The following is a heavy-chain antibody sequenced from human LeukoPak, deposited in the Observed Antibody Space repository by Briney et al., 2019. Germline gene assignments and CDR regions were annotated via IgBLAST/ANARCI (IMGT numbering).Heavy chain of an antibody. D-gene: IGHD6-13*01. CDR1: GFIFSTYW. V-gene: IGHV3-7*01. J-gene: IGHJ5*02. CDR3: AREGLAAAAGGGWFDP. Sequence: PGGSLRLSCAASGFIFSTYWMSWVRQAPGKGLEWVANIKEGGSETYYVDSVKGRFTISRDNVKNSLYLQMNSLRAEDTAVYYCAREGLAAAAGGGWFDPWGQGTLVTVSS. CDR2: IKEGGSET.